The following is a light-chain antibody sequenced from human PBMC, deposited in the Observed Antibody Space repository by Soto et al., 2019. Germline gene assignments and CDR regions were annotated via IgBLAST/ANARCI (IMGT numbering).Light chain of an antibody. CDR1: NIGGKS. CDR2: DDS. J-gene: IGLJ2*01. CDR3: QACDTSTDHLV. Sequence: SYELTQAPSVSVAPGQTATITCGGNNIGGKSVHWYQQKPGQAPVLVISDDSDRPSGIPERFSGSNSGNTATLTITRVEAGDEADFYCQACDTSTDHLVFGGGTKLTVL. V-gene: IGLV3-21*02.